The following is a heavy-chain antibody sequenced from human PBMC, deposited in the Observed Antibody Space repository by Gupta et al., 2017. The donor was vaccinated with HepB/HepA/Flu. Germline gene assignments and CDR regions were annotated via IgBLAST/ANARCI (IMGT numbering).Heavy chain of an antibody. CDR1: GHTVTSYG. V-gene: IGHV1-18*04. CDR2: TYAYDRDT. Sequence: QGQLVQSGAEVKKPGAAVKVCCRASGHTVTSYGISCVRQAPGQRLEWRGWTYAYDRDTTAAQIVQGRVTLTTDTSTSTVYMELRNRWLDDTAVYYCARDRMTFFGVVPAYYHGMDVWGQGTTVTVSS. D-gene: IGHD3-3*01. J-gene: IGHJ6*02. CDR3: ARDRMTFFGVVPAYYHGMDV.